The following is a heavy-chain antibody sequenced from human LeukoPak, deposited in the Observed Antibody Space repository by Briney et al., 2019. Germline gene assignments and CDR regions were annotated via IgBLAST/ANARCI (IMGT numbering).Heavy chain of an antibody. D-gene: IGHD4-11*01. Sequence: SETLSLTCTVSGASLRSSSYYWGWIRQSPEKGLEWIGSIYYVGTTYDNPSLKSRVTISVDTSKNQFSLKLTSVTAADTAIYYCARHDPHDYSNYFWFDPWGPGTLVIVSS. CDR1: GASLRSSSYY. CDR2: IYYVGTT. V-gene: IGHV4-39*01. CDR3: ARHDPHDYSNYFWFDP. J-gene: IGHJ5*02.